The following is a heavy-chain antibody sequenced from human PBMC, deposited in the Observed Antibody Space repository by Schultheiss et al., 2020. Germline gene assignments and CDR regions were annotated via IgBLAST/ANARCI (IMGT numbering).Heavy chain of an antibody. D-gene: IGHD6-13*01. J-gene: IGHJ6*04. CDR2: IYHSGST. V-gene: IGHV4-38-2*02. Sequence: SQTLSLTCAVSGYSISSGYYWGWIRQPPGKGLEWIGSIYHSGSTYYNPSLKSRVTISVDTSKNQFSLKLSSVTAADTAVYYCARDRYSSSWYEAYYYYYGMDVWGKVTTVTVSS. CDR1: GYSISSGYY. CDR3: ARDRYSSSWYEAYYYYYGMDV.